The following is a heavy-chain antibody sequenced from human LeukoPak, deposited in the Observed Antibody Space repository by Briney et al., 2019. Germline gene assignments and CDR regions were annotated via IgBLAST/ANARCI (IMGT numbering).Heavy chain of an antibody. J-gene: IGHJ6*03. CDR1: GGSFSGYY. V-gene: IGHV4-34*01. D-gene: IGHD6-13*01. CDR2: INHSGST. CDR3: ARGRISSWYYYHMDV. Sequence: PSETLSLTCAVYGGSFSGYYWSWIRQPPGKGLEWIGEINHSGSTNYNPSLKSRVTISVDTSKNQFSLKLSSVTAADTAVYYCARGRISSWYYYHMDVWGKGTTVTVSS.